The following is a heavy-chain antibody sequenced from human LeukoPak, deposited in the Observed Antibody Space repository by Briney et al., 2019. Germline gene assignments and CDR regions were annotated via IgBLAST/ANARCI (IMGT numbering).Heavy chain of an antibody. D-gene: IGHD2-21*02. V-gene: IGHV1-58*02. CDR1: GFTFTSSA. CDR2: IVVGSGNT. Sequence: WASVKVSCKASGFTFTSSAMQWVRQARGQRREWIGWIVVGSGNTNYAQKFQERVTITRDMYTSTDYMELSSLRSEDTAVYYCAAGTGCAYCGGDCYCSWGQGTLVTVSS. J-gene: IGHJ4*02. CDR3: AAGTGCAYCGGDCYCS.